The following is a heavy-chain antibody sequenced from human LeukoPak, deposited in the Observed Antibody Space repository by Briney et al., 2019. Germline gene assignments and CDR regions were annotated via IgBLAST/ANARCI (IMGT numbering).Heavy chain of an antibody. Sequence: PSETLSLTCTVSGGSISNYFWSWIRQPPGKGLECIGYVYYSDSANYNPSLKSRVTVSVDTSKNQFSLKLTSVTAADTAVYYCARFPGSAEYRHYYYMDVWGKGTTVTVSS. D-gene: IGHD2-15*01. V-gene: IGHV4-59*01. J-gene: IGHJ6*03. CDR2: VYYSDSA. CDR3: ARFPGSAEYRHYYYMDV. CDR1: GGSISNYF.